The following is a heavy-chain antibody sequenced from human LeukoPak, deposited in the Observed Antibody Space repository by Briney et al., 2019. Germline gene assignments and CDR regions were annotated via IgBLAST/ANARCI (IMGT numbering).Heavy chain of an antibody. J-gene: IGHJ5*02. CDR3: ASPSMVRGVITNVWFDP. D-gene: IGHD3-10*01. V-gene: IGHV3-48*03. Sequence: PGGSLRLSCAASGFTFSSYEMNWVRQAPGKGLEWVSYISSSGSTIYYADSVKGRFTISRDNAKNSLYLQMNSLRAEDTAVYYCASPSMVRGVITNVWFDPWGQGTLVTVSS. CDR1: GFTFSSYE. CDR2: ISSSGSTI.